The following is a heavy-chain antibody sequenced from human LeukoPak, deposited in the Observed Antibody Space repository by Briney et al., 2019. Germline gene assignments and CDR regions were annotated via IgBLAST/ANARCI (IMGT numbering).Heavy chain of an antibody. CDR1: GFSFNNYV. D-gene: IGHD2-21*01. CDR3: AKTVVVITFRFDS. CDR2: ISGDDART. V-gene: IGHV3-23*01. Sequence: GGSLRLSCAASGFSFNNYVMSWVRQAPGKGLEWVSAISGDDARTYYADSVKGRFTISRDNSKNTLDLQMNSLRAEDTAIYYCAKTVVVITFRFDSWGQGSLVTVSS. J-gene: IGHJ4*02.